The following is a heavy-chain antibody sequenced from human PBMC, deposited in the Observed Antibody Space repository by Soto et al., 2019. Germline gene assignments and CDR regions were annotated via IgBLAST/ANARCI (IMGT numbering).Heavy chain of an antibody. J-gene: IGHJ5*02. CDR2: IYYSGST. CDR1: GGSISSYY. Sequence: SETLSLTCTGSGGSISSYYWSWIRQPPGKGLEWIGYIYYSGSTNYNPSLKSRVTISVDTSKNQFSLKLSSVTAEDTAVYYCAITPGGITMETPRFDPWGQGTLVTVSS. V-gene: IGHV4-59*01. D-gene: IGHD3-10*01. CDR3: AITPGGITMETPRFDP.